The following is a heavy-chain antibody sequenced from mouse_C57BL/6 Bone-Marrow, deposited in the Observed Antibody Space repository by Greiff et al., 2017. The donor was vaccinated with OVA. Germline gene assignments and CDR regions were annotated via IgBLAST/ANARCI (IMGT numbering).Heavy chain of an antibody. CDR3: ARWGGTGKRLFDY. V-gene: IGHV5-4*03. CDR1: GFTFSSYA. J-gene: IGHJ2*01. D-gene: IGHD4-1*01. Sequence: EVKLQESGGGLVKPGGSLKLSCAASGFTFSSYAMSWVRQTPEKRLEWVATISDGGSYTYYPDNVKGRFTISRDNAKNNLYLQMSHLKSEDTAMYYCARWGGTGKRLFDYWGQGTTLTVSS. CDR2: ISDGGSYT.